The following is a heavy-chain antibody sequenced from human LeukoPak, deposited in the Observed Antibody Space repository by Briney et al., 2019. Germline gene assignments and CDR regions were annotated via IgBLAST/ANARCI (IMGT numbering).Heavy chain of an antibody. CDR2: ISSSSSYI. Sequence: PGGSLRLSCAASGFTFSSYSMNWVRQAPGKGLEWVSSISSSSSYIYYADSVKGRFTISRDNAKNSLYLQMNSLRAEDMAVYYCATIMIVDAFDIWGQGTMVTVSS. J-gene: IGHJ3*02. V-gene: IGHV3-21*01. CDR3: ATIMIVDAFDI. CDR1: GFTFSSYS. D-gene: IGHD3-22*01.